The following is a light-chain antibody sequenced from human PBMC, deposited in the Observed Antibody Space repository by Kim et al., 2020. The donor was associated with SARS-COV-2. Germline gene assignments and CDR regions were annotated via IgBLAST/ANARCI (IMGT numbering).Light chain of an antibody. Sequence: GQKVTISCSGSRSNIGNNYVSWYQHLPGTAPKLLIYDNNKRPSAIPARFSGSKSGTSATLGITGLQAGDEADYYCGTWDSSLSVRVFGGGTKLTVL. CDR2: DNN. J-gene: IGLJ3*02. CDR1: RSNIGNNY. V-gene: IGLV1-51*01. CDR3: GTWDSSLSVRV.